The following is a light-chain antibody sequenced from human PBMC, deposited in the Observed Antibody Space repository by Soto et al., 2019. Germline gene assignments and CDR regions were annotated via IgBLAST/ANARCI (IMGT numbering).Light chain of an antibody. CDR1: SSNIGSNT. Sequence: SVLTQPPSASGTPGQRVTMSCSGSSSNIGSNTVNWYQQLPGTAPKLLIYSNNQRPSGVPDRFSGSKSGTSASLAISWLLSEDEADYYCSTWDDSLSALVVFGGGTQLTVL. CDR2: SNN. J-gene: IGLJ7*01. V-gene: IGLV1-44*01. CDR3: STWDDSLSALVV.